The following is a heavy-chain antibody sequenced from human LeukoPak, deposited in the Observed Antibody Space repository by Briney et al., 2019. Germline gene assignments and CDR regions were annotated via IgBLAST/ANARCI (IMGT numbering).Heavy chain of an antibody. D-gene: IGHD3-3*01. CDR1: GGSISSSSYY. Sequence: PSETLSLTCTVSGGSISSSSYYWGWIRQPPGKGLEWIGSIYYSGSTYYNPSLKSRVTISVDKSKNQFSLKLSSVTAADTAVYYCARGAIRFLEWLHDAFDIWGQGTMVTVSS. J-gene: IGHJ3*02. CDR2: IYYSGST. CDR3: ARGAIRFLEWLHDAFDI. V-gene: IGHV4-39*07.